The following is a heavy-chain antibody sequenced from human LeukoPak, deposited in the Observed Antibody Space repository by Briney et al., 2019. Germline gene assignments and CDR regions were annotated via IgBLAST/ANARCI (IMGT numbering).Heavy chain of an antibody. CDR3: VKITSVTGGDC. CDR1: GFTFSSYA. V-gene: IGHV3-64D*06. CDR2: ISSNGGST. Sequence: GGSLRLSCAASGFTFSSYAMHWVRQAPGKGLEYVSAISSNGGSTYYADSVKGRFTISRDNSKNTLYLQMSSLRAEDTAVYYCVKITSVTGGDCWGQGTRLTVSS. J-gene: IGHJ4*02. D-gene: IGHD1-1*01.